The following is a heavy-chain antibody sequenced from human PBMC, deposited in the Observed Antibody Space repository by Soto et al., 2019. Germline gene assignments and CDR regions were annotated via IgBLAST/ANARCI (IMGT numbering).Heavy chain of an antibody. J-gene: IGHJ3*02. CDR2: ISGSGGST. Sequence: GGSLRLSCAASGFTFSSYAMSWVRQAPGKGLEWVSAISGSGGSTYYADSVKGRFTISRDNSKNTLYLQMNSLRAEDTAVYYCANNGEDDSSGGSCSIMGDAFDIWGQGTMVTVSS. CDR1: GFTFSSYA. V-gene: IGHV3-23*01. D-gene: IGHD3-22*01. CDR3: ANNGEDDSSGGSCSIMGDAFDI.